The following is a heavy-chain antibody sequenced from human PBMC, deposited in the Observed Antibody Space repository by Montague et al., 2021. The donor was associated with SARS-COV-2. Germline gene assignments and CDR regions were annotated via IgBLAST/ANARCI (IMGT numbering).Heavy chain of an antibody. J-gene: IGHJ6*02. CDR2: INHYGST. D-gene: IGHD4-11*01. Sequence: SETLSLTCAVYGGSFSGNYWSWIRQPPGKGMEWNGEINHYGSTNYNPSLKSRVTMSVNTSKNQFSLKLSSVTAADTAVYYCAGGLPVTTLFYYFGMDVWGQGTTVTVSS. CDR3: AGGLPVTTLFYYFGMDV. CDR1: GGSFSGNY. V-gene: IGHV4-34*01.